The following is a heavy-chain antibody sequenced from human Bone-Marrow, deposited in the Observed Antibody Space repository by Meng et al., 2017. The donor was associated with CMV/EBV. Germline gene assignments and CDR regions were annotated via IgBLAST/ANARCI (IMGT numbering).Heavy chain of an antibody. CDR3: ARDGHSSVDY. J-gene: IGHJ4*02. Sequence: GESLKISCAASGFTFSSYGMHWVRQAPGKGLEWVSVIYSGGSTYYADSVKGRFTISRDNSKNTLYLQMNSLRAEDTAVYYCARDGHSSVDYWGQGTLVTVSS. D-gene: IGHD3-22*01. CDR2: IYSGGST. V-gene: IGHV3-53*01. CDR1: GFTFSSYG.